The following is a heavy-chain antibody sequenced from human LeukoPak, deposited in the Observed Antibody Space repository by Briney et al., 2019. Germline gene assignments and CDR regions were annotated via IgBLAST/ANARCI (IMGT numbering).Heavy chain of an antibody. D-gene: IGHD6-19*01. CDR3: AREEEKVVAGPHFDY. CDR2: IIPIFGIA. V-gene: IGHV1-69*04. CDR1: GGTFSSYA. Sequence: SVKVSCKASGGTFSSYAISWVRQAPGQRLEWMGRIIPIFGIANYAQKFQGRVTITADKSTSTAYMELSSLRSEDTAVYYCAREEEKVVAGPHFDYWGQGTLVTVSS. J-gene: IGHJ4*02.